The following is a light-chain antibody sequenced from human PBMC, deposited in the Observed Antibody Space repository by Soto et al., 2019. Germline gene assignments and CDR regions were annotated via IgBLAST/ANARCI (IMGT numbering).Light chain of an antibody. V-gene: IGKV1-5*03. CDR1: QSISSW. CDR2: RAS. Sequence: DIQMTQSPSTLSASVGDRVTITCRASQSISSWLAWYQQKPGKAPKLLIYRASSLQGGVPSRFSRSGSWTELTLTISSLQPDDFASYYCQQYKSYPWTFGQGTKVEMK. CDR3: QQYKSYPWT. J-gene: IGKJ1*01.